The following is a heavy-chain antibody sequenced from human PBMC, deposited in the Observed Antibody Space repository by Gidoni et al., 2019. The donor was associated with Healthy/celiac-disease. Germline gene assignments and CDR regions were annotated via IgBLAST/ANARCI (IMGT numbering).Heavy chain of an antibody. CDR1: GFTFSSYS. CDR3: ARDRDPRYYYGSGRAYYYGMDV. V-gene: IGHV3-48*01. D-gene: IGHD3-10*01. Sequence: EVQLVESGGGLVQPGGSLRLSCAASGFTFSSYSMNWVRQAPGKGLEWVSYISSSSSTIYYADSVKGRFTISRDNAKNSLYLQMNSLRAEDTAVYYCARDRDPRYYYGSGRAYYYGMDVWGQGTTVTVSS. CDR2: ISSSSSTI. J-gene: IGHJ6*02.